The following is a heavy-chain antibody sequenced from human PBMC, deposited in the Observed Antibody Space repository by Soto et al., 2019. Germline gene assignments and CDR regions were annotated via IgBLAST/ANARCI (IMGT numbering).Heavy chain of an antibody. CDR2: FRTGADDGTT. J-gene: IGHJ4*02. D-gene: IGHD3-10*01. Sequence: QSGGSLRLSCAASGFTFSSYSMSWVRQAPGKGLEWVSGFRTGADDGTTYYADSVKGRFTISRDISKNTLFLQMNSLRAEDTAIYYCAKKVNSGPGSQYFDYWGQGTLVTVS. CDR3: AKKVNSGPGSQYFDY. V-gene: IGHV3-23*01. CDR1: GFTFSSYS.